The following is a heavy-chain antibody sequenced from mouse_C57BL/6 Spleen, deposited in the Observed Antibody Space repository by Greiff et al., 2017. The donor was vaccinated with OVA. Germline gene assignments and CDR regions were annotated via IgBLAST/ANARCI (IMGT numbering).Heavy chain of an antibody. CDR1: GYTFTSYW. CDR2: IHPNSGST. CDR3: ARLRGYSNYEDY. Sequence: QVQLKQPGAELVKPGASVKLSCKASGYTFTSYWMHWVKQRPGQGLEWIGMIHPNSGSTNYNEKFKSKAILTVDKSSSTAYMQLSSLTSEDSAVYYCARLRGYSNYEDYWGQGTTLTVSS. D-gene: IGHD2-5*01. J-gene: IGHJ2*01. V-gene: IGHV1-64*01.